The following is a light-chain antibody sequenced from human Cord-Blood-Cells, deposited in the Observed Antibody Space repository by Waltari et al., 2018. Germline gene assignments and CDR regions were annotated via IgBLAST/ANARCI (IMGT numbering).Light chain of an antibody. CDR1: SSDFGSYNL. CDR2: EGS. CDR3: CSYAGSSTLV. J-gene: IGLJ3*02. Sequence: QSALTQPASVSGSPGQSITISCTGTSSDFGSYNLVSWYQQHPGKAPKLIIYEGSKRPSGVSNRFSGAKSGNTASLTISGLQAEDEADYYCCSYAGSSTLVFGGGTKLTVL. V-gene: IGLV2-23*01.